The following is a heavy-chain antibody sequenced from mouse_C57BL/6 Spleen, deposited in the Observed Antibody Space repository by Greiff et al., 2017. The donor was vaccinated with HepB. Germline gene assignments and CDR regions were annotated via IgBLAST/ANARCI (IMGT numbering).Heavy chain of an antibody. CDR3: ARERTPGYFDV. V-gene: IGHV1-54*01. J-gene: IGHJ1*03. CDR1: GYAFTNYL. Sequence: QVQLQQSGAELVRPGTSVKVSCKASGYAFTNYLIEWVKQRPGQGLEWIGVINPGSGGTNYNEKFKGKATLTADKSSSTAYMQLSSLTSEDSAVYFCARERTPGYFDVWGTGTTVTVSS. CDR2: INPGSGGT.